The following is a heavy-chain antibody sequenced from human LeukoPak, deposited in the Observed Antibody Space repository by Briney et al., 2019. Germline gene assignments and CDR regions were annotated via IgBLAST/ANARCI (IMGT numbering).Heavy chain of an antibody. CDR2: IYYSGST. V-gene: IGHV4-59*01. Sequence: SETLSLTCTVSGGSISSYYWSWIRQPPGKGLEWIGYIYYSGSTNYNPSLKSRVTISVDPSKHQFSLKLSSVTAADTAVYYCARAEYDYVWGSYRANAFDIWGQGTMVTVSS. J-gene: IGHJ3*02. D-gene: IGHD3-16*02. CDR1: GGSISSYY. CDR3: ARAEYDYVWGSYRANAFDI.